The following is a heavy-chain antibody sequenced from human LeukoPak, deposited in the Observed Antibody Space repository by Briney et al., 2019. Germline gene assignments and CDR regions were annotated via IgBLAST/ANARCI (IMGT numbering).Heavy chain of an antibody. CDR3: ARELPREVTLDY. D-gene: IGHD2-21*02. CDR1: EFDFFSYG. Sequence: GGSLRLSCVASEFDFFSYGMQWVRQAPGKGLVWVSRIDGRTTSYADSVKGRFTISRDNAKNTLYLEMKSLRVEDTAVYYCARELPREVTLDYWGKGTLVTVSP. J-gene: IGHJ4*01. CDR2: IDGRTT. V-gene: IGHV3-74*01.